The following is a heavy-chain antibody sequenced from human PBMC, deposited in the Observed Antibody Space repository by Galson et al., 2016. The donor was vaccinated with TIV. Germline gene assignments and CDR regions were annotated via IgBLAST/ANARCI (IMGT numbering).Heavy chain of an antibody. V-gene: IGHV3-21*01. D-gene: IGHD6-13*01. CDR3: VRGMQLRPH. Sequence: SLRLSCAASGFTFSSYSMNWVRQAPGKGLEWVPSISRSSTSIYYADSVKGRFTITRDNAKNSLYLQMNSLRAEDTAVYYCVRGMQLRPHWGQGTLVTVSS. J-gene: IGHJ4*02. CDR1: GFTFSSYS. CDR2: ISRSSTSI.